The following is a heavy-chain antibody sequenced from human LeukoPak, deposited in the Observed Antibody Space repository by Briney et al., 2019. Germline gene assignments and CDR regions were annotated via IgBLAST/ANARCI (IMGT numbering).Heavy chain of an antibody. D-gene: IGHD2-2*01. Sequence: PSETLSLTCAVYGGSFSGYYWSWIRQPPGKGLEWIGEINHSGSTNYNPSLKSRVTISVDTSKNQFSLKLSSVTAADTAVYYCARVVIVVVPAAMWQAYYYGMDVWGQGTAVIVSS. J-gene: IGHJ6*02. CDR1: GGSFSGYY. CDR2: INHSGST. V-gene: IGHV4-34*01. CDR3: ARVVIVVVPAAMWQAYYYGMDV.